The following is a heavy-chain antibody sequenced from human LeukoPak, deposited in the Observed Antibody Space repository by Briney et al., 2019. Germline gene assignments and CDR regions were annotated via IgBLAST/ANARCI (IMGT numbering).Heavy chain of an antibody. J-gene: IGHJ6*04. V-gene: IGHV3-30*18. D-gene: IGHD2-2*01. CDR1: GFTFSSYG. CDR2: ISYDGSNK. CDR3: AKDLRIVVVPAATYGMDV. Sequence: PGGSLRLSCAASGFTFSSYGMHWVRQAPGKGLEWVAVISYDGSNKYYADSVKGRFTISRDNSKGTLYLQMNSLRAEDTAVYYCAKDLRIVVVPAATYGMDVWGKGTTVTVSS.